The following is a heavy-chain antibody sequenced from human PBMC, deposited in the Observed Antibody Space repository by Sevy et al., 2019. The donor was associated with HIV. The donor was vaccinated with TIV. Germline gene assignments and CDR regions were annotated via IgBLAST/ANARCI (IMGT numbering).Heavy chain of an antibody. Sequence: GGSLRLSCTTSGFIFGDYALSWFRQAPGKGLEWVGFIRNTHYGGTTEYAASVKGIFTISRDDSKSIAYLQMNSLIIEVTGMYYCTRVNAFFYNSGSKDDAFDXWGQGTMVTVSS. V-gene: IGHV3-49*03. D-gene: IGHD3-10*01. J-gene: IGHJ3*02. CDR2: IRNTHYGGTT. CDR3: TRVNAFFYNSGSKDDAFDX. CDR1: GFIFGDYA.